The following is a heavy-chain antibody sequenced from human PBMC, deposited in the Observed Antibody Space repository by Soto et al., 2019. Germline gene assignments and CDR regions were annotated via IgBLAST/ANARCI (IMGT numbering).Heavy chain of an antibody. CDR1: GFTFSSYS. V-gene: IGHV3-21*01. D-gene: IGHD1-26*01. J-gene: IGHJ4*02. CDR2: ISSSSSYI. Sequence: GGSLRLSCAASGFTFSSYSMNWVRQAPGKGLEWVSSISSSSSYIYYADSVKGRFTISRDNAKNSLYLQMNSLRAEDTAVYYCARVKGVGATTNIPFDYWGQGTLVTVSS. CDR3: ARVKGVGATTNIPFDY.